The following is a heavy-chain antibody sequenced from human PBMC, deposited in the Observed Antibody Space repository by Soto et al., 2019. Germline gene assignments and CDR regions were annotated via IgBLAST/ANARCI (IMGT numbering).Heavy chain of an antibody. Sequence: TLSLTCAISGDSVSSNTASWNWIRQSPSRGLEWLGRTYFRSKWYNDYAVSVKSRIIINPDTSNNQFSLQLNYVTPEDTAVYFCAKGDNLGPKTGYAFDPWGQGIMVTVSS. V-gene: IGHV6-1*01. D-gene: IGHD5-12*01. CDR2: TYFRSKWYN. CDR1: GDSVSSNTAS. CDR3: AKGDNLGPKTGYAFDP. J-gene: IGHJ5*02.